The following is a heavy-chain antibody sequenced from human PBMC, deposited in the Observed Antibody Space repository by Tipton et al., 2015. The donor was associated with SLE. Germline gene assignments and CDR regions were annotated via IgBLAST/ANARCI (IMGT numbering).Heavy chain of an antibody. CDR2: ISWDGGST. D-gene: IGHD6-13*01. CDR3: ARELFDSSTNY. CDR1: GFTFDDYT. J-gene: IGHJ4*02. Sequence: SLRLSCAASGFTFDDYTMHWVRQAPGKGLEWVSLISWDGGSTYYADSVKGRFTISRDNSKNSLYLQMNSLRAEDTAVYYCARELFDSSTNYWGQGTLFTVSS. V-gene: IGHV3-43*01.